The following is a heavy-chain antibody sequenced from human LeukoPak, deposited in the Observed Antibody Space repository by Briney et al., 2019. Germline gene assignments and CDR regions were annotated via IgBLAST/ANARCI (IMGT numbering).Heavy chain of an antibody. CDR1: GYTFTSYG. CDR3: AREVYYYDSSGYYYPDY. D-gene: IGHD3-22*01. V-gene: IGHV1-18*01. Sequence: ASVKVSCKASGYTFTSYGISWVRQAPGQGPEWMGWISAYNGNTNYAQKLQGRVTMTTDTSTSTAYMELRSLRSDDTAVYYCAREVYYYDSSGYYYPDYWGQGTLVTVSS. J-gene: IGHJ4*02. CDR2: ISAYNGNT.